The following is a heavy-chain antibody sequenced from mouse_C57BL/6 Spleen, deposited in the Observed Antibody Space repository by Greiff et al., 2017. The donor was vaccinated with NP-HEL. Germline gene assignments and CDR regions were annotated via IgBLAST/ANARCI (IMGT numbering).Heavy chain of an antibody. CDR1: GYTFTDYY. V-gene: IGHV1-76*01. Sequence: VQLKESGAELVRPGASVKLSCKASGYTFTDYYINWVKQRPGQGLEWIARIYPGSGNTYYNEKFKGKATLTAENSSSTAYMQLSSLTSEDSAVYFCARSDYRDAMDYWGQGTSVTVSS. J-gene: IGHJ4*01. CDR2: IYPGSGNT. CDR3: ARSDYRDAMDY. D-gene: IGHD2-12*01.